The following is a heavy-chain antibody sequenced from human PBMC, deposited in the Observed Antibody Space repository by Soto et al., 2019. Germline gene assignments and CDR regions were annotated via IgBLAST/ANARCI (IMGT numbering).Heavy chain of an antibody. J-gene: IGHJ4*02. CDR1: GFTFTTYA. V-gene: IGHV3-30*18. CDR2: ISYDGSNK. CDR3: AKGVYAGGYYGGGYFDS. D-gene: IGHD1-26*01. Sequence: QVQLVESGGGVVQPGRSLRLSCAASGFTFTTYAMHWVRQAPGKGLEWVTLISYDGSNKFYADSVKGRFTISRDNSENTLYLQMSSLRAEDTAVYYCAKGVYAGGYYGGGYFDSWGQGTLVTVSS.